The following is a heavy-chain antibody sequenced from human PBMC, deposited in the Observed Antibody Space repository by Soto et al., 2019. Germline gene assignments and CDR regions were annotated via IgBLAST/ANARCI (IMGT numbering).Heavy chain of an antibody. CDR3: AKDPHGRFLEWTFDY. CDR1: GFTFSSYG. J-gene: IGHJ4*02. D-gene: IGHD3-3*01. Sequence: QVQLVESGGGVVQPGRSLRLSCAASGFTFSSYGMHWVRQAPGKGLEWVAVISYDGSNKYYADSVKGGFTISRDNSKNPLYLQMNSLRAEDTAVYYCAKDPHGRFLEWTFDYWGQGTLVTVSS. CDR2: ISYDGSNK. V-gene: IGHV3-30*18.